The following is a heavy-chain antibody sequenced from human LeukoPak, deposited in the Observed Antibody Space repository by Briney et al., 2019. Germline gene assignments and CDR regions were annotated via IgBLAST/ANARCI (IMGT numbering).Heavy chain of an antibody. Sequence: PGGSLRLSCAASGFTFSSYSMNWVRQAPGKGLEWVSSISSSSSYIYYADSVKGRFTISRDNAKKSLYLEMNSLRAEDTATYCCASSGYSPPGYWGQGTLVTVSS. CDR2: ISSSSSYI. CDR1: GFTFSSYS. D-gene: IGHD3-22*01. CDR3: ASSGYSPPGY. V-gene: IGHV3-21*01. J-gene: IGHJ4*02.